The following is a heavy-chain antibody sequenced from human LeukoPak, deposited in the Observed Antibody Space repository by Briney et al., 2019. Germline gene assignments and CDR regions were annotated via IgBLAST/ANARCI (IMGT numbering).Heavy chain of an antibody. J-gene: IGHJ4*02. D-gene: IGHD1-1*01. Sequence: GGSLRLSCEASGFTFSSYAMSWVRQVPGKGLEWVAVISYDGSNKYYADSVKGRFTISRDNSKNTLYLQMNSLRAEDTAVYYCAKHNIDYWGQGTLVTASS. CDR2: ISYDGSNK. CDR1: GFTFSSYA. CDR3: AKHNIDY. V-gene: IGHV3-30*18.